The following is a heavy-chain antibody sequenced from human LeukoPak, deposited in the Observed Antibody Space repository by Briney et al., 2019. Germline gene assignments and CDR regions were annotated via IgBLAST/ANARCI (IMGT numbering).Heavy chain of an antibody. V-gene: IGHV4-59*01. CDR3: ARDTSNTYYYDGDAFDI. Sequence: PSETLSLTCTVSGGSISSYYWSWIRQPPGKGLEWIGYIYYSGSTNYNPSLKSRVTISVDTSKNQFSLKLSSVTAADTAVYYCARDTSNTYYYDGDAFDIWGQGTMVTVSS. CDR2: IYYSGST. J-gene: IGHJ3*02. CDR1: GGSISSYY. D-gene: IGHD3-22*01.